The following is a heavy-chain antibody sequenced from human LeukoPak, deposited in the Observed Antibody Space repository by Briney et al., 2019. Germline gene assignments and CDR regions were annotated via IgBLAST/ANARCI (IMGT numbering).Heavy chain of an antibody. J-gene: IGHJ4*02. D-gene: IGHD6-13*01. CDR2: IYYTGST. Sequence: SETLSLTCTVSGGSISSSSYYWGWIRQPPGKGLEWIGSIYYTGSTYYNPSLKSRVTISVDTSKNQFSLKLSSVTAADTAVYYCARHKRGSSWYPSAGIDYWGQGTLVTVSS. V-gene: IGHV4-39*01. CDR1: GGSISSSSYY. CDR3: ARHKRGSSWYPSAGIDY.